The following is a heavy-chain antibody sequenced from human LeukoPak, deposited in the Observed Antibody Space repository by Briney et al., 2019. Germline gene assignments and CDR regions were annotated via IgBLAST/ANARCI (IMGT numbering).Heavy chain of an antibody. CDR2: IYYSGST. CDR1: GGSISSYY. D-gene: IGHD6-19*01. V-gene: IGHV4-59*01. CDR3: ARDGYSSGWYTIDY. J-gene: IGHJ4*02. Sequence: SETLSLTCTVSGGSISSYYWSWIRQPPGKGLEWIGYIYYSGSTNYNPSLTSRVTISVDTSKNQFSLKLSSVTAADTAMYYCARDGYSSGWYTIDYWGQGTLVTVSS.